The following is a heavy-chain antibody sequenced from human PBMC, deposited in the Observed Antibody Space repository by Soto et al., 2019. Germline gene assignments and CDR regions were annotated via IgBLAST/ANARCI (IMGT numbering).Heavy chain of an antibody. CDR2: IYHSGST. J-gene: IGHJ4*02. Sequence: SETLSLTCAVSGGSIISSNWWSWVRQPPGKGLEWIGEIYHSGSTNYNPSLKSRVTISVDKSKNQFSLKLSSVTAADTAVYYWGRSPQGGNPLDYWGQETWVTVSS. V-gene: IGHV4-4*02. D-gene: IGHD3-16*01. CDR3: GRSPQGGNPLDY. CDR1: GGSIISSNW.